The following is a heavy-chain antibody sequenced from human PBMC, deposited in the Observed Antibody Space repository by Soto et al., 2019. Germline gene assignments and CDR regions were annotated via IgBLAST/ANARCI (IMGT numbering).Heavy chain of an antibody. J-gene: IGHJ6*02. CDR1: GYSFTSYW. D-gene: IGHD6-6*01. CDR3: AILVRIASRALDGDYYYYGMDV. CDR2: IDPSDSYT. Sequence: GESLKISCKGSGYSFTSYWISWVRQMPGKGLEWMGRIDPSDSYTNYSPSFQGHVTISADKSISTAYLQWSSLKASDTAMYYCAILVRIASRALDGDYYYYGMDVWGQGTTVTVSS. V-gene: IGHV5-10-1*01.